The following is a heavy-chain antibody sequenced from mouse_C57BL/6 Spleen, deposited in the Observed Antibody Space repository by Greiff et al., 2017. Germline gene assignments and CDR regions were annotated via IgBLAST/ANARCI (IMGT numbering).Heavy chain of an antibody. V-gene: IGHV1-4*01. CDR2: INPSSGYT. CDR1: GYTFTSYT. D-gene: IGHD4-1*01. Sequence: VQLQQSGAELARPGASVKMSCKASGYTFTSYTMHWVKQRPGQGLEWIGYINPSSGYTKYNQKFKDKATLTADKSSSTAYMQLSILTSEDSAVYYCARGLGYYFDYWGQGTTLTVSS. CDR3: ARGLGYYFDY. J-gene: IGHJ2*01.